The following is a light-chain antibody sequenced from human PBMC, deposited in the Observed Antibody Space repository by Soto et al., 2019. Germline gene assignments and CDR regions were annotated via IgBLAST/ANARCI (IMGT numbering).Light chain of an antibody. CDR2: DAS. CDR1: ESLIGW. J-gene: IGKJ1*01. CDR3: QQYKSYPWT. Sequence: DIQLTQSPSTLSASVGDTVTISCRASESLIGWLAWYQQRPGSAPKLLIYDASSLEGGVPSRFTGDGSGTEFSLNIASLQPDDFGTYYCQQYKSYPWTFGQGTKVDLK. V-gene: IGKV1-5*01.